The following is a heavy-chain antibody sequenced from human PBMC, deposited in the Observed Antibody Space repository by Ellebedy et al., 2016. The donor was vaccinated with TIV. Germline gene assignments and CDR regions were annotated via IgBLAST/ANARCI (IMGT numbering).Heavy chain of an antibody. CDR2: ISSSGSTI. V-gene: IGHV3-11*01. CDR3: ARDIAQSPADY. CDR1: GFTFSDYY. J-gene: IGHJ4*02. Sequence: GESLKISCAASGFTFSDYYMSWIRQAPGKGLEWVSYISSSGSTIYYADSVKGRFTISRDNAKNSLYLQMNSLRADDTAVYYCARDIAQSPADYWGQGTLVTVSS. D-gene: IGHD3-16*02.